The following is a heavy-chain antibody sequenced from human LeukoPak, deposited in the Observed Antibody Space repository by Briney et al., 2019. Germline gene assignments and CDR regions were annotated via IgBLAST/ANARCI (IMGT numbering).Heavy chain of an antibody. CDR2: IYYSGST. CDR3: ARHEEGELPLFDY. V-gene: IGHV4-39*01. CDR1: GGPISSSSYS. D-gene: IGHD1-26*01. Sequence: SETLSLTCTVSGGPISSSSYSWGWIRQPPGQGLEWIGSIYYSGSTYYNPSLKSRVTISVDTSKNQFSLKLSSVTAADTAVYYCARHEEGELPLFDYWGQGTLVTVSS. J-gene: IGHJ4*02.